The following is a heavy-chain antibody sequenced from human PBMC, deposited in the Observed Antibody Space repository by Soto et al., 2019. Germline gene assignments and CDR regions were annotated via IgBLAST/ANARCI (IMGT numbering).Heavy chain of an antibody. CDR2: MKTKAEGGTT. V-gene: IGHV3-15*07. CDR3: TTGSVEGV. Sequence: VQLVESGGGLVKPGGSLRLSCAASDFTIRNAWMNWVRQSPGKGLDWVGRMKTKAEGGTTDYAAPLKGRCTISRDDSKNTLFLQMNSLKPEDTDVYYCTTGSVEGVWGQGATVTVSS. J-gene: IGHJ6*02. D-gene: IGHD2-15*01. CDR1: DFTIRNAW.